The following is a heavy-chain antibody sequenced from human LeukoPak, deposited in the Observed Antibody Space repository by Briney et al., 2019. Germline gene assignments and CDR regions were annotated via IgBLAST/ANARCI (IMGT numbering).Heavy chain of an antibody. D-gene: IGHD2-2*01. CDR2: IWYDGSNK. CDR1: GFTFSSYG. CDR3: ARDLCSSTSCPTTVYGMDV. Sequence: PGGSLRLSCAASGFTFSSYGMHWVRQAPGKGLEWVAVIWYDGSNKYYADSVKGRSTISRDNSKNTLYLQMNSLRAEDTAVYYCARDLCSSTSCPTTVYGMDVWGQGTTVTVSS. V-gene: IGHV3-33*01. J-gene: IGHJ6*02.